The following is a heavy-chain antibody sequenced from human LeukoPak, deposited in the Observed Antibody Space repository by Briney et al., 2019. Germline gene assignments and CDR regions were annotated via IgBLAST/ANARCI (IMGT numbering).Heavy chain of an antibody. CDR3: AGGRSSVLGY. D-gene: IGHD6-19*01. J-gene: IGHJ4*02. CDR1: GVSISVISYY. CDR2: IYYSGST. V-gene: IGHV4-39*01. Sequence: PSETLSLTCSVSGVSISVISYYWSWIRQPPGKGLEWIGSIYYSGSTYYNPSLKSRVTISVDTSKNQFSLKLSSVTAADTAVYYCAGGRSSVLGYWGQGTLVTVSS.